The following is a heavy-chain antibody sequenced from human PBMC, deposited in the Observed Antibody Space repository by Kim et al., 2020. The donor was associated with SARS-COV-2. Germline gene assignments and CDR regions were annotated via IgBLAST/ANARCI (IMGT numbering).Heavy chain of an antibody. CDR1: GGPISSYY. CDR3: ARDASGSGSLYFDY. J-gene: IGHJ4*02. Sequence: SETLSLTCTVSGGPISSYYWSWIRQPPGKGLEWIGYIYYSGSTNYNPSLKSRVTMSVDTSKNQFSLRLSSVTAADTAVYYCARDASGSGSLYFDYWGRGTLVIVSS. V-gene: IGHV4-59*01. D-gene: IGHD3-10*01. CDR2: IYYSGST.